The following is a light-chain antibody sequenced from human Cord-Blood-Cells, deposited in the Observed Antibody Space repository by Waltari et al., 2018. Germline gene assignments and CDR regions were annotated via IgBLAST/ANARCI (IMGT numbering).Light chain of an antibody. V-gene: IGLV2-11*01. Sequence: QSALTQPRSVSGSPGQSVTISCTGTSSAVGGYNYVSWYQQHPGKAPKLMIYDVSNRPSGVPDRFSGSKSGNTDALTISGLQAEDEADYYCCSYAGSYTWVFGGGTKLTVL. CDR2: DVS. CDR3: CSYAGSYTWV. CDR1: SSAVGGYNY. J-gene: IGLJ3*02.